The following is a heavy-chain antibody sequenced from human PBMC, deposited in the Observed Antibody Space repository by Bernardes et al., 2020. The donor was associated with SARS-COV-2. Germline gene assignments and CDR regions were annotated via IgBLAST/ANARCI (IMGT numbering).Heavy chain of an antibody. Sequence: SVKVSCKASRDTSSTFAFNWVRQAPGQGPEWMGRIIPLTGFADYAPTFQGRLSFSADDSTSTFYMELTNLKSADTAVDFCAKQSLRTGPLTYWGQGTLVTVS. CDR1: RDTSSTFA. V-gene: IGHV1-69*04. J-gene: IGHJ4*02. CDR2: IIPLTGFA. CDR3: AKQSLRTGPLTY. D-gene: IGHD4-4*01.